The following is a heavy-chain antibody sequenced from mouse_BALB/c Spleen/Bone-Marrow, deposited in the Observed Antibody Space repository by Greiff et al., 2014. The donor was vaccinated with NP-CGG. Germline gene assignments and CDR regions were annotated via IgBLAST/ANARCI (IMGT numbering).Heavy chain of an antibody. CDR2: INPYNDDT. Sequence: EVQVVKSGPELVKPGASVKMSCKASGYTFTSYIMHWVKQKPGQGLEWIGYINPYNDDTKYNEKFKGKATLTSDKSSSTAYMELSSLTSEDSAVYYCARSYGSPFDYWGQGTTLTVSS. CDR1: GYTFTSYI. V-gene: IGHV1-14*01. J-gene: IGHJ2*01. D-gene: IGHD1-1*01. CDR3: ARSYGSPFDY.